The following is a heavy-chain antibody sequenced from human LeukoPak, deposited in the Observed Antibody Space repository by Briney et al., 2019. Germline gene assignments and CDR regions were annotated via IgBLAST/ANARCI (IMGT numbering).Heavy chain of an antibody. D-gene: IGHD3-10*01. J-gene: IGHJ6*02. CDR2: ISGSGGST. CDR1: GFTFSSYA. CDR3: AKAITMVRGVMEPYYYYYGMDV. Sequence: GGSLRLSCAASGFTFSSYAMSWVRQAPGKGLEWASAISGSGGSTYYADSVKGRFTISRDNSKNTLYLQMNSLRAEDTAVYYCAKAITMVRGVMEPYYYYYGMDVWGQGTTVTVSS. V-gene: IGHV3-23*01.